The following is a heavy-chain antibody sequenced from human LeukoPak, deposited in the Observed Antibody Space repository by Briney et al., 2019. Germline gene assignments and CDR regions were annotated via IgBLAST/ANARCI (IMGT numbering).Heavy chain of an antibody. J-gene: IGHJ4*02. CDR2: IYHSGST. CDR1: GGSISSTNW. Sequence: SETLSLTCAVSGGSISSTNWWNWVRQPPGKGLEWIGQIYHSGSTNYNPSLKSRVTMSVDKSKNQFSLKLSSVTAADTAVYYCARGTRSGSYYWGQGTLVTVSS. D-gene: IGHD3-10*01. V-gene: IGHV4-4*02. CDR3: ARGTRSGSYY.